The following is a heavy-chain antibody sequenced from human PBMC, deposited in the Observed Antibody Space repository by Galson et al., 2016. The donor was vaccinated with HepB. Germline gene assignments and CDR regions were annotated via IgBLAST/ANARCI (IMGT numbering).Heavy chain of an antibody. J-gene: IGHJ3*01. V-gene: IGHV3-21*01. CDR3: ARDYDYDILTGYNRPHDAFDV. CDR2: ISGSSYYI. Sequence: SLRLSCAASGFSFSTYSMNWVRQAPGKGLEWVSSISGSSYYIYYADSVKGRFTVSRHNAKNSLYLQMNSLRVEDTAVYYCARDYDYDILTGYNRPHDAFDVWGQGTMVTVSS. D-gene: IGHD3-9*01. CDR1: GFSFSTYS.